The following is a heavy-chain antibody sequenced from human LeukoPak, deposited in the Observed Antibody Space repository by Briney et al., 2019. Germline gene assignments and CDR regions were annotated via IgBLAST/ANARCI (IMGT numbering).Heavy chain of an antibody. V-gene: IGHV3-23*01. J-gene: IGHJ5*02. D-gene: IGHD6-19*01. Sequence: GGSLRLSCAASGFTFSSYAMSWVRQAPGKGLEWVSAISGSGGSTYYADSVKGRFTVSRDNSKNTLYLQMNSLRAEDTAVYYCAKGIAVAGTIWFDPWGQGTLVTVSS. CDR2: ISGSGGST. CDR1: GFTFSSYA. CDR3: AKGIAVAGTIWFDP.